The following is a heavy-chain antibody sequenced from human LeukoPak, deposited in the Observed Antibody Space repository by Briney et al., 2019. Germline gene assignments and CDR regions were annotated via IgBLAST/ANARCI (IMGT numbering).Heavy chain of an antibody. J-gene: IGHJ4*02. CDR3: ARHETYYDSSGYYRVFDY. CDR2: IYYSGST. D-gene: IGHD3-22*01. Sequence: SETLSLTCTVSGGSISSYYWSWIRQPPGKGLEWTGYIYYSGSTNYNPSLKSRVTISVDTSKNQFSLKLSSVTAADTAVYYCARHETYYDSSGYYRVFDYWGQGTLVTVSS. V-gene: IGHV4-59*08. CDR1: GGSISSYY.